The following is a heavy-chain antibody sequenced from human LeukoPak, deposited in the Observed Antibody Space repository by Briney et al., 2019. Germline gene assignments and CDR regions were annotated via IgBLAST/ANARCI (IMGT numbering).Heavy chain of an antibody. D-gene: IGHD6-6*01. V-gene: IGHV1-69*13. Sequence: GASVKVSCKASGGTFSSYAISWVRQAPGQGLEWMGGIIPILGTANYAQKFRGRVTITADESTSTAYMELSSLRSEDTAVYYCARERSYGYSSSSRGGTFDYWGQGTLVTVSS. CDR1: GGTFSSYA. J-gene: IGHJ4*02. CDR2: IIPILGTA. CDR3: ARERSYGYSSSSRGGTFDY.